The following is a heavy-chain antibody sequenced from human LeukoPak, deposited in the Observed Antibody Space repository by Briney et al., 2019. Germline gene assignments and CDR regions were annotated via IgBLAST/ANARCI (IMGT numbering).Heavy chain of an antibody. CDR3: AKSSPYSATYFDY. D-gene: IGHD1-26*01. Sequence: PGGSLRLSCAASEFTFNSYAMSWVRQAPGKGLEWVSAISGGGANTYYADSVEGRFTISRDNSKNTLYLQMNSLRAEDTAVYYCAKSSPYSATYFDYWGQGTLVTVSS. V-gene: IGHV3-23*01. CDR1: EFTFNSYA. CDR2: ISGGGANT. J-gene: IGHJ4*02.